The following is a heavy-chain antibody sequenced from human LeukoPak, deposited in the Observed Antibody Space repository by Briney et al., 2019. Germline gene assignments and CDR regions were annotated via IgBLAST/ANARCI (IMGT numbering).Heavy chain of an antibody. D-gene: IGHD3-22*01. V-gene: IGHV3-66*01. CDR2: IYSGGST. CDR1: GFTVSSNY. CDR3: ARVRYYDSSGYSGLNQDTQEREYYFDY. J-gene: IGHJ4*02. Sequence: PGGSLRLSCAASGFTVSSNYMSWVRQAPGKGLEWVSVIYSGGSTYYADSVKGRFTISRDNSKNTLYLQMNSLRAEDTAVCYCARVRYYDSSGYSGLNQDTQEREYYFDYWGQGTLVTVSS.